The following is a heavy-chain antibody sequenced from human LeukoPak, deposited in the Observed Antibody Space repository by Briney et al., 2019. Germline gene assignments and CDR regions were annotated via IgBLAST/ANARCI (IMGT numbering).Heavy chain of an antibody. J-gene: IGHJ6*03. CDR2: INHSGST. V-gene: IGHV4-34*01. D-gene: IGHD2-15*01. Sequence: PSETLSLTCAVYGGSFSGYYWSWIRQPPGKGLEWIGEINHSGSTNYNPSLKSRVTISVDTSKNQFSLKLSSVTAADTAVYYCARCPPPPLGVVAADYYYYYYMDVWGKGTTVTVSS. CDR3: ARCPPPPLGVVAADYYYYYYMDV. CDR1: GGSFSGYY.